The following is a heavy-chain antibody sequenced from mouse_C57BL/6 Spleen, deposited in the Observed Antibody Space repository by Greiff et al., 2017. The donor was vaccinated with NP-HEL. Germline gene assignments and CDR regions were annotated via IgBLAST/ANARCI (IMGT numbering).Heavy chain of an antibody. Sequence: VQLQQSGPELVKPGASVKISCKASGYSFTGYYMNWVKQSPEKSLEWIGEVNPSTGGTTYNQKFKAKATLTVDKSSSTAYMQLKSLTSEDSAVYYCARNFYDGDYGYYAMDYWGQGTSVTASS. V-gene: IGHV1-42*01. CDR3: ARNFYDGDYGYYAMDY. D-gene: IGHD2-3*01. CDR1: GYSFTGYY. J-gene: IGHJ4*01. CDR2: VNPSTGGT.